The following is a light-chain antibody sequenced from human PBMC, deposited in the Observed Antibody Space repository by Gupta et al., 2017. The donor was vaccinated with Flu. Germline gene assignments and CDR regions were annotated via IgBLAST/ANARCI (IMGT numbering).Light chain of an antibody. CDR2: GAS. J-gene: IGKJ1*01. V-gene: IGKV3-15*01. CDR3: QQYNNWPPPA. Sequence: ELVMTQSPATLSVSPGERATLSCRASQSVSRNLAWYQQKPGQAPRLLIYGASTRATGIPVRFSGSGSGTEFTLTISSLQSEDFAVYYCQQYNNWPPPAFGQGTKVEIK. CDR1: QSVSRN.